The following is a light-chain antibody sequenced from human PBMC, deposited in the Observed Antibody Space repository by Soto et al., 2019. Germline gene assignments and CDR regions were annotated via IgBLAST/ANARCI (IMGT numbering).Light chain of an antibody. CDR3: QQYNNWPYT. CDR1: QSVSTN. V-gene: IGKV3-15*01. J-gene: IGKJ2*01. Sequence: EIVMTQSPDTLSVSPGESATLSCRASQSVSTNLAWYQQNPGQAPRLLIYGASTRATGIPARFSGSGSGTEFTLTISSLQSEDFAVYHCQQYNNWPYTFGQGTKLEIK. CDR2: GAS.